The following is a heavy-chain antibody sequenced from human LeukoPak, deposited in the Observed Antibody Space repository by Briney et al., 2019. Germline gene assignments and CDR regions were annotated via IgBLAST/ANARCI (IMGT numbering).Heavy chain of an antibody. CDR1: GFTFSNYG. J-gene: IGHJ4*02. Sequence: GGSLRLSCAASGFTFSNYGMSWVRQAPGKGLEWVSGISGSGGSAYYADSVKGRFTISRDNSKNTLYLQMNSLRVEDTAVYYCAKVPNYYDSSGYYFTFDYWGQGTLVTVSS. V-gene: IGHV3-23*01. CDR3: AKVPNYYDSSGYYFTFDY. CDR2: ISGSGGSA. D-gene: IGHD3-22*01.